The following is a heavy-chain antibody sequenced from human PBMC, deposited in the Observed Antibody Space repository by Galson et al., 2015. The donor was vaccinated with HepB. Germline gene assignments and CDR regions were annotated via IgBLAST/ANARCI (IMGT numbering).Heavy chain of an antibody. V-gene: IGHV3-30*02. CDR3: AKGLLGGITMNGLDI. J-gene: IGHJ3*02. CDR1: GFTFSSYG. D-gene: IGHD3-22*01. Sequence: SLRLSCAASGFTFSSYGMHWVRQAPGKGLEWVAFIRYDGSNKYYADSVKGRFTISRDNSKNTLYLQMNSLRAEDTAVYYCAKGLLGGITMNGLDIWGQGTMVTVSS. CDR2: IRYDGSNK.